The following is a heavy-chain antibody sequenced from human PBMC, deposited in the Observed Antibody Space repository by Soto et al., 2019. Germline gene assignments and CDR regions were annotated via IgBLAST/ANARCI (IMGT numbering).Heavy chain of an antibody. CDR2: INNDGTST. CDR3: ASWRGGYTYGLDH. V-gene: IGHV3-74*01. D-gene: IGHD5-18*01. Sequence: EVQLVESGGGLVQPGGSLRLSCAASGFTFSSQWLHWVRRAPGKGLVWISRINNDGTSTNYADSVKGRFTVSRDNAKKTMSLQMNSLRAEDTAVYYCASWRGGYTYGLDHWGQGTPVTVSS. CDR1: GFTFSSQW. J-gene: IGHJ4*02.